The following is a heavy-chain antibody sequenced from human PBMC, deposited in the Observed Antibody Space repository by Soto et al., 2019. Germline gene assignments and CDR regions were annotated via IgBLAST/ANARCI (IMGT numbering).Heavy chain of an antibody. J-gene: IGHJ4*02. CDR2: IVPLSDRT. CDR3: ARKSGRDCHSGGGCFSLDV. V-gene: IGHV1-69*01. Sequence: QVQLVQSGAEVKKPGSSLKVSCKVFGETLNSNPIGWVRQAPGQGLEWVGGIVPLSDRTNYAQELQGRVTVTADGSTITVYVELSNLKSDDTAVYYCARKSGRDCHSGGGCFSLDVWGQGSLITVSS. D-gene: IGHD2-15*01. CDR1: GETLNSNP.